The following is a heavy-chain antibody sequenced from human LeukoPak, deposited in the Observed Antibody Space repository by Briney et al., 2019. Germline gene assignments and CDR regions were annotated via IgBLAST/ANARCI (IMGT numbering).Heavy chain of an antibody. J-gene: IGHJ4*02. D-gene: IGHD1-14*01. CDR3: ASSDIVTGTTYYFDY. V-gene: IGHV4-59*01. CDR1: GGSISSYY. CDR2: VFHNGNT. Sequence: PSETLSLTCSVSGGSISSYYRFWIRQPPGKGLEWIGSVFHNGNTNYNPSLKSRVTISVDTSKNQFSLKLSSVTAADTAVYYCASSDIVTGTTYYFDYWGQGTLITVSS.